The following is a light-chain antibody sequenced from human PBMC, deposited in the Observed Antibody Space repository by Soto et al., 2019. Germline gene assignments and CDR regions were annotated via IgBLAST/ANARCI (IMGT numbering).Light chain of an antibody. Sequence: LVTQSPSSLSASVGDRVSITCRTSQGIGNDLGWYQQKPGTAPRLLIYGASNLQSGVPSRFSGGGSGRDFTLTISNLQPEDSATYNCLQDYTYWTFGLGTKVEVK. V-gene: IGKV1-6*01. CDR1: QGIGND. J-gene: IGKJ1*01. CDR2: GAS. CDR3: LQDYTYWT.